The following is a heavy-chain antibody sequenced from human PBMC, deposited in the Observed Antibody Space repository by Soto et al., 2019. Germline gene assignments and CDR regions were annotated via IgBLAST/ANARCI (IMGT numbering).Heavy chain of an antibody. CDR3: ANGYSSGWFLPDLIAYPLDY. V-gene: IGHV3-30*18. CDR1: GFTFSSYG. D-gene: IGHD6-19*01. CDR2: ISYDGSNK. Sequence: QVQLVESGGGVVQPGRSLRLSCAASGFTFSSYGMHWVRQAPGKGLEWVAVISYDGSNKYYADSVKGRFTISRDNSKNTLYLQMNSLRAEDTAVYYCANGYSSGWFLPDLIAYPLDYWGQGTLVTVSS. J-gene: IGHJ4*02.